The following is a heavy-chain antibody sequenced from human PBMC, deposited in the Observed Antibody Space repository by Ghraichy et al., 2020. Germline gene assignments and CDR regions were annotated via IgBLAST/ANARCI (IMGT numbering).Heavy chain of an antibody. CDR2: IYYSGST. D-gene: IGHD3-22*01. Sequence: SETLSLTCTVSGGSISSSSYYWGWIRQPPGKGLEWIGSIYYSGSTYYNPSLKSRVTISVDTSKNQFSLKLSSVTAADTAVYYCARGYYDSSGYYYLGWGAPGIDYWGQGTLVTVSS. J-gene: IGHJ4*02. CDR3: ARGYYDSSGYYYLGWGAPGIDY. V-gene: IGHV4-39*01. CDR1: GGSISSSSYY.